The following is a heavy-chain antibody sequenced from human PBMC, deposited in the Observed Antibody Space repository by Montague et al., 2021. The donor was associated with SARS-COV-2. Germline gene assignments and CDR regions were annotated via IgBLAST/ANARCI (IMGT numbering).Heavy chain of an antibody. Sequence: SETRSLTCTVPGGFISSSYWSWIRQPPGKGLEWIGYIYHSGNTNYNPSLKSRVPISIDTSMTQFSLSLSSMTAADTAVYFCARDLFPPRTAIKTNFFGLDVWGQGTTVIVSS. V-gene: IGHV4-59*01. CDR3: ARDLFPPRTAIKTNFFGLDV. J-gene: IGHJ6*02. CDR2: IYHSGNT. D-gene: IGHD2-21*02. CDR1: GGFISSSY.